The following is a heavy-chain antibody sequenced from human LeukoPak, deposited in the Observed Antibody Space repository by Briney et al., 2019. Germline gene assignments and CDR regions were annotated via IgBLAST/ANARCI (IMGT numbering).Heavy chain of an antibody. CDR2: IYTSGST. CDR3: ARDRSVADTSLGY. CDR1: GGSISSSSYY. V-gene: IGHV4-61*02. D-gene: IGHD6-19*01. Sequence: SETLSLTCTVSGGSISSSSYYWSWIRQPAGKGLEWIGRIYTSGSTNYNPSLKSRVTISADTSKNQFSLKLSSVTAADTAVYYCARDRSVADTSLGYWGQGTLVTVSS. J-gene: IGHJ4*02.